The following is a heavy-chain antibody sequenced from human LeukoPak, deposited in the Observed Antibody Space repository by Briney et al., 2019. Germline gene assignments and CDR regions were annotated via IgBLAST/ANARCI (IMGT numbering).Heavy chain of an antibody. V-gene: IGHV3-74*01. CDR1: GFTFSSHW. CDR2: ISSDGSIT. Sequence: GGSLRLSCAASGFTFSSHWMHWVRQVPGKGLVWVSLISSDGSITTYADSVKGRFTISRDNAKNMVFLEMNSLRAEDTAVYFCARDHRNYMFDYWGQGILVTVSS. CDR3: ARDHRNYMFDY. D-gene: IGHD5-24*01. J-gene: IGHJ4*02.